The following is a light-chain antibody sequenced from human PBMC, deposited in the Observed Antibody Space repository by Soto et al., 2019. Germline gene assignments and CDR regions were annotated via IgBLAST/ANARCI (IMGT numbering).Light chain of an antibody. V-gene: IGLV2-14*01. CDR1: SSDVGGYNY. Sequence: QSVLTQPASVSGSPGQSITISCTGTSSDVGGYNYVSWYQQHPGKAPKLMIYDVSNRPSGVSNRFSGSKSCNTASLTISGLQDEDEADYYCTSYTSSSTLVFGGGTKLTVL. CDR2: DVS. J-gene: IGLJ2*01. CDR3: TSYTSSSTLV.